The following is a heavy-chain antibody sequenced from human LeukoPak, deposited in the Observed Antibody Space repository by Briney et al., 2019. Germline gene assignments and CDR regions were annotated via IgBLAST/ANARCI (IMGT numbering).Heavy chain of an antibody. V-gene: IGHV3-73*01. CDR1: GGSFSGSA. J-gene: IGHJ3*02. Sequence: ETLSLTCAVYGGSFSGSAMHWVRQASGKGLEWVGRIRSKANSYATAYAASVKGRFTISRDDSKNTAYLQMNSLKTEDTAVYYCTRLDTKRRAFDIWGQGTMVTVSS. CDR3: TRLDTKRRAFDI. D-gene: IGHD6-25*01. CDR2: IRSKANSYAT.